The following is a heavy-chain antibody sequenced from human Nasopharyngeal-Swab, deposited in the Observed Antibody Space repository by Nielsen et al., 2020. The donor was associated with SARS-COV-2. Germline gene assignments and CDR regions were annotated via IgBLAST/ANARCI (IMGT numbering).Heavy chain of an antibody. V-gene: IGHV3-30-3*01. CDR3: AKDWRYGGGY. Sequence: GGSLRLSCAASGFTFSSYAMHWVRQAPGKGLEWVAVISYDGSNKYYADSVKGRFTISRDNSKNTLYLQMNSLRAEDTAVYFCAKDWRYGGGYWGQGTLVTVSS. D-gene: IGHD4/OR15-4a*01. CDR2: ISYDGSNK. CDR1: GFTFSSYA. J-gene: IGHJ4*02.